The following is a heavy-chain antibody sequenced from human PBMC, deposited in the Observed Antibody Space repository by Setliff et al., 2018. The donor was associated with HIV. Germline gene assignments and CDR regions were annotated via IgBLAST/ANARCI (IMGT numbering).Heavy chain of an antibody. Sequence: GESLKISCKTSGSTMSKFWMSWVRQVPGKGLEWVANIKQDGSQKYYVDSVKGRFTISRDNGKNAIYLQMNSLRVDDTAIYYCASTFFGGPTATPGGKIGFDYWGQGTLVTVSS. V-gene: IGHV3-7*05. CDR1: GSTMSKFW. CDR3: ASTFFGGPTATPGGKIGFDY. CDR2: IKQDGSQK. D-gene: IGHD3-16*01. J-gene: IGHJ4*02.